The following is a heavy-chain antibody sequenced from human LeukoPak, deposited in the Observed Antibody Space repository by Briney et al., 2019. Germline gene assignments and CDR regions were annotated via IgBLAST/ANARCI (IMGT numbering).Heavy chain of an antibody. CDR1: GYTFIGYF. V-gene: IGHV1-2*06. J-gene: IGHJ4*02. Sequence: ASVKVSCKASGYTFIGYFLHWVRQAPGQGPEWMGRINCNSGVTESGHNFQGRVTMTRDTSINTAYMEVTRLISDDTAIYYCARDLSSTSNWEFDYWGPGTLVTVSS. CDR2: INCNSGVT. CDR3: ARDLSSTSNWEFDY. D-gene: IGHD7-27*01.